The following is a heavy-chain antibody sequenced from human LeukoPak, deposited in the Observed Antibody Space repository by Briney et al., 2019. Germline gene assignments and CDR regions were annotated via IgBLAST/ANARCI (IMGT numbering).Heavy chain of an antibody. V-gene: IGHV3-66*01. CDR2: IYSGGDT. CDR3: ARDPPAVKIGTYG. D-gene: IGHD4-11*01. CDR1: GVTVGNNY. Sequence: SGGALRLSCAASGVTVGNNYMIWVRQAPGKGQEWVSRIYSGGDTSYADSVKGRFTISRDGSKNRLFLQMNSLRAEDTAVYYCARDPPAVKIGTYGWGQGTLVIVSS. J-gene: IGHJ4*02.